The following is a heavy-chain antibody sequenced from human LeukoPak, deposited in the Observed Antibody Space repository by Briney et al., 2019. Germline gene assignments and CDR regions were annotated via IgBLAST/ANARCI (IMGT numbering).Heavy chain of an antibody. V-gene: IGHV1-18*01. Sequence: ASVKVSCKASGYTFTSYGISWVRQAPGQGLEWMGWISAYNGNTNYAQKLQGRVTMTTDTSTSTAYMELRSLRSDDTAVYYCARDPHYDSSVVGWFDPWGQGTLVTVSS. CDR1: GYTFTSYG. CDR3: ARDPHYDSSVVGWFDP. CDR2: ISAYNGNT. D-gene: IGHD3-22*01. J-gene: IGHJ5*02.